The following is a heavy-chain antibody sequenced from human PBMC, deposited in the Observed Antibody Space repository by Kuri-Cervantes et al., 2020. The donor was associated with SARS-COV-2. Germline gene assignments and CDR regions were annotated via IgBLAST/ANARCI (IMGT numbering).Heavy chain of an antibody. D-gene: IGHD3-10*01. CDR1: GFSFSDYV. CDR2: INDAGTTT. CDR3: ATGFTSVWFRPLAY. V-gene: IGHV3-23*01. Sequence: GECLKFSCAASGFSFSDYVMTWVCQAPGKGLEWVSIINDAGTTTHYADSVKGRFTIYRDNSKNTVYLQMNNLEVEDTAVYSCATGFTSVWFRPLAYWGQGTLVTVSS. J-gene: IGHJ4*02.